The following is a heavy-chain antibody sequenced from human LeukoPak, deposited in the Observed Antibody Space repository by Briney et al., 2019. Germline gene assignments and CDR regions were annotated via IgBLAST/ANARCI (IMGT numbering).Heavy chain of an antibody. D-gene: IGHD3-3*01. J-gene: IGHJ4*02. CDR1: GGSISSGSYY. Sequence: SETLSLTCTVSGGSISSGSYYWSWIRQPAGKGLEWIGRIYTSGSTNYNPSLKSRVTISVDTSKNQFSLKLSSVTAADTAVYYCARGKGDFWSGDLFDYWGQGTLVTVSS. V-gene: IGHV4-61*02. CDR2: IYTSGST. CDR3: ARGKGDFWSGDLFDY.